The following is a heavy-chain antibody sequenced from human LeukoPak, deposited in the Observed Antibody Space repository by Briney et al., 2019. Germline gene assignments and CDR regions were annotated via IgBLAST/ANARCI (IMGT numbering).Heavy chain of an antibody. D-gene: IGHD3-16*01. J-gene: IGHJ4*02. Sequence: PGGSLRLSCAASGFTFSSYWMNWVRQAPGKGLEWVANIKQDGSQKNYVDSVKGRFTISRDNAKNSLYLQMNSLRDEDTAVYYCARASPMGSFWGQGHLVTVSS. V-gene: IGHV3-7*01. CDR1: GFTFSSYW. CDR2: IKQDGSQK. CDR3: ARASPMGSF.